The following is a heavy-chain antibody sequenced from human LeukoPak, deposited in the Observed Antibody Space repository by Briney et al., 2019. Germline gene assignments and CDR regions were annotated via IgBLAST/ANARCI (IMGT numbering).Heavy chain of an antibody. CDR3: VEEPTAKYYFDY. Sequence: PGRSLRLSCTASGFTFGDYAMSWVRQAPGKGLEWVSGISWDSVHIGYADSVKGRFTISRDNAKNSLYLQMNSLRAEDTALYYCVEEPTAKYYFDYWGQGTLVTV. CDR2: ISWDSVHI. V-gene: IGHV3-9*01. D-gene: IGHD2-21*02. J-gene: IGHJ4*02. CDR1: GFTFGDYA.